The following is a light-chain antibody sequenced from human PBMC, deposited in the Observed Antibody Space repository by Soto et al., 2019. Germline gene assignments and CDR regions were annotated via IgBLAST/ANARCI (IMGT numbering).Light chain of an antibody. Sequence: DIQMIQSPSSLSVSVGDRVTITCRASQSIGGFLNWYQQKLGKAPKLLIYAASSLQTGVPSRFGGSGSGTEFTLTISSLQPDDFATYYCQQYNGYRWTFGQGTKVDIK. CDR1: QSIGGF. CDR2: AAS. J-gene: IGKJ1*01. CDR3: QQYNGYRWT. V-gene: IGKV1-5*01.